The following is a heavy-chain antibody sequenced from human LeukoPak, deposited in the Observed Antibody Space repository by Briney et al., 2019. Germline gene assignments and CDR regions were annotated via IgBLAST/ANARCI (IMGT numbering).Heavy chain of an antibody. CDR1: GYTFTSYG. Sequence: ASVKVSCKASGYTFTSYGISWVRQAPGQGLEWMGWISAYNGNTNYAQKLQGRVTMTTDTSTSTAYMELRSLRSDDTAVYYCASRWMAPAGTELGGFDYWGQGTLVTVSS. J-gene: IGHJ4*02. CDR2: ISAYNGNT. D-gene: IGHD6-13*01. CDR3: ASRWMAPAGTELGGFDY. V-gene: IGHV1-18*01.